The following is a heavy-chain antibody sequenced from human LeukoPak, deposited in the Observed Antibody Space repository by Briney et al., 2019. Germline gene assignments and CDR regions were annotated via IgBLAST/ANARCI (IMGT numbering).Heavy chain of an antibody. Sequence: PGGSLRLSCAASGFALRSYTVTWVRQAPGKGLEWVSSISSTSAYIYYAESVKGRFSISRDNSKNTLYLQMNSLRAEDTAVYYCAKGDDILTGYYYWGQGTLVTVSS. V-gene: IGHV3-21*04. CDR3: AKGDDILTGYYY. D-gene: IGHD3-9*01. CDR2: ISSTSAYI. J-gene: IGHJ4*02. CDR1: GFALRSYT.